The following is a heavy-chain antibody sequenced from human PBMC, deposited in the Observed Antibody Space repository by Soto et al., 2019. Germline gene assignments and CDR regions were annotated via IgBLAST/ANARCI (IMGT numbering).Heavy chain of an antibody. D-gene: IGHD6-13*01. CDR2: IYPGDSDT. J-gene: IGHJ4*02. V-gene: IGHV5-51*01. CDR1: GYIFTNYW. Sequence: GESLKISCEASGYIFTNYWIGWVRQMPGKGLEWMGIIYPGDSDTRYSPSFQDQVSMSVGKSIGTAYLQWSSLKASDTAMYYCVRHSGNIEASVGPRNFAYCGQGTLVTVSS. CDR3: VRHSGNIEASVGPRNFAY.